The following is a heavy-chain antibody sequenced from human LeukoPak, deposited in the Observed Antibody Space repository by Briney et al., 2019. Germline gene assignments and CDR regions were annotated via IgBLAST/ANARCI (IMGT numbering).Heavy chain of an antibody. CDR3: ARLRFTLIDY. CDR2: IYYSGST. J-gene: IGHJ4*02. V-gene: IGHV4-30-4*01. Sequence: KASETLSLTCTVSGGSISSGDYYWSWIRQPPGKGLEWIGYIYYSGSTNYNPSLKSRVTISVDTSKNQFSLKLSSVTAADTAVYYCARLRFTLIDYWGQGTLVTVSS. CDR1: GGSISSGDYY. D-gene: IGHD3-3*01.